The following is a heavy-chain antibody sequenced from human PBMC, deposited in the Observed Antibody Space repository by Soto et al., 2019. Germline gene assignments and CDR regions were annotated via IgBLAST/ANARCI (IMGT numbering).Heavy chain of an antibody. J-gene: IGHJ3*01. V-gene: IGHV2-5*02. Sequence: QITLKESGPTLVKPTQTLTLTCSFSGFSLTTYGVGVGWVRQPPGKALEWLAFTYWDDDNRYNPSLKSRLSTAKDTSKNQVVRTMTNMDTADTATYFCAHRVTLKYTWNFGAFAFWGQGRLVTV. CDR2: TYWDDDN. CDR1: GFSLTTYGVG. CDR3: AHRVTLKYTWNFGAFAF. D-gene: IGHD1-20*01.